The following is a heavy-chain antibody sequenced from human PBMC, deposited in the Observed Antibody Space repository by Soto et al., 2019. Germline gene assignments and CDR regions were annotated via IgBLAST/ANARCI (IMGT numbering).Heavy chain of an antibody. Sequence: QVQLVQSGAEVKKPGASVKVSCKTSGYTFTSYDIHWVRQATGQGPEWLGWMNPYSGNTVYAQKFHGRIIITRNTSMSTAYMELSSLRSEDTAVYYCARTRFGAVAGTWGQGTLVTVSS. CDR3: ARTRFGAVAGT. CDR2: MNPYSGNT. D-gene: IGHD6-19*01. J-gene: IGHJ5*02. V-gene: IGHV1-8*01. CDR1: GYTFTSYD.